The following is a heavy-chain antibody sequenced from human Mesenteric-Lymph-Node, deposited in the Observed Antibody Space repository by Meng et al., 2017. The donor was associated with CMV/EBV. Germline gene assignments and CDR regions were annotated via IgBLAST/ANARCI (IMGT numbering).Heavy chain of an antibody. V-gene: IGHV3-74*01. CDR2: LNTEGSAI. CDR3: ARSNHHGAWIFGFDV. D-gene: IGHD3-3*01. CDR1: GFTFRSNW. J-gene: IGHJ3*01. Sequence: GESLKISCAASGFTFRSNWMHWVRQAPGKGLVWVSRLNTEGSAISYADSVRGRFTISTDNAKNTLYLQMNSLRVEDTAIYYCARSNHHGAWIFGFDVWGQGAMVTVSS.